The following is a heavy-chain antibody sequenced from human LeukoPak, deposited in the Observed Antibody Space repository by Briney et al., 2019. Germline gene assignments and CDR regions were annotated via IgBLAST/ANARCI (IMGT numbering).Heavy chain of an antibody. Sequence: SETLSLTCTVSGGSISSGGYYWSWIRQHPGKGLEWIGYIYYSGSTYYNPSPKSRVTISVDTSKNQFSLKLSSVTAADTAVYYCATGYSSSWTLDYWGQGTLVTVSS. J-gene: IGHJ4*02. V-gene: IGHV4-31*03. CDR1: GGSISSGGYY. D-gene: IGHD6-13*01. CDR3: ATGYSSSWTLDY. CDR2: IYYSGST.